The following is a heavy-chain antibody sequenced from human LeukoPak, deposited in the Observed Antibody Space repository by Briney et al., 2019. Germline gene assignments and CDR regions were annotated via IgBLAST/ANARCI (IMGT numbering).Heavy chain of an antibody. Sequence: GASVKVSCKASGYTFTSYGISWVRQAPGQGLEWMGWISAYNGNTNYAQKPQGRVTMTTDTSTSTAYMELRSLRSDDTAVYYCAREWWRRRDGYKTFDYWGQGTLVTVSS. CDR3: AREWWRRRDGYKTFDY. J-gene: IGHJ4*02. CDR1: GYTFTSYG. D-gene: IGHD5-24*01. CDR2: ISAYNGNT. V-gene: IGHV1-18*01.